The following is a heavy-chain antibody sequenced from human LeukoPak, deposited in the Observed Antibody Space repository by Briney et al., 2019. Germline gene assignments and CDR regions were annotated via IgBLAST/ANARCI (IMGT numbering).Heavy chain of an antibody. CDR3: ATVFYSSSWYFDY. V-gene: IGHV3-11*03. D-gene: IGHD6-13*01. CDR1: GFNFSDYY. Sequence: GGSLRLSCAASGFNFSDYYMSWIRQAPGKGLEWVSYISSSSYINYADSVKGRFTISRDNAKNSLYLQMNSLRAEDTAVYYCATVFYSSSWYFDYWGQGTLVTVSS. J-gene: IGHJ4*02. CDR2: ISSSSYI.